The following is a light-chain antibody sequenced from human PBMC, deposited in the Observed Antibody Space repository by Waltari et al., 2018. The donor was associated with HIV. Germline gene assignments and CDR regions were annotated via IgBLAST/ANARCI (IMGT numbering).Light chain of an antibody. V-gene: IGLV1-44*01. CDR1: SSNIGSNI. J-gene: IGLJ1*01. CDR2: SSN. Sequence: QSMLTQPPSASGTPGQRVTISCSGSSSNIGSNIVNWYQLLPGTAPKLLIYSSNRRPSGFPDLISGSKSGTSASLAIIGLQSEDEADYYCATWDDTLNGYVFGTGTKVTVL. CDR3: ATWDDTLNGYV.